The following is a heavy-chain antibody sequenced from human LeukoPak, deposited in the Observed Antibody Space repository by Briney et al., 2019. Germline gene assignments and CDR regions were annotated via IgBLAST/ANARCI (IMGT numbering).Heavy chain of an antibody. Sequence: GGSLRLSCAASGFALSSHWMTWVRQAPGKGLKWVANIKQDGSEKYYVDSVKGRFTISRDNAQNSLYLQMNSLRAEDTAIYYCTTSTAAAGTDWGQGTLVTVSS. CDR1: GFALSSHW. D-gene: IGHD6-13*01. CDR3: TTSTAAAGTD. J-gene: IGHJ4*02. V-gene: IGHV3-7*03. CDR2: IKQDGSEK.